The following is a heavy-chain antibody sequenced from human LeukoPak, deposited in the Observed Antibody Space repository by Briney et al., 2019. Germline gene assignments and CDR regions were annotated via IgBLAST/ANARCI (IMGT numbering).Heavy chain of an antibody. D-gene: IGHD6-19*01. CDR1: GFAFNSYG. V-gene: IGHV3-30*18. CDR2: ISYDGRVQ. J-gene: IGHJ3*01. CDR3: ANGRDSSGWYYH. Sequence: GGSLRLSCAASGFAFNSYGMQWVRQGPGERLEWVAVISYDGRVQYYADSVKGRFTISRDNSKNTLYLQMNSLRAEDTAVYYCANGRDSSGWYYHWGQGTMVTVSS.